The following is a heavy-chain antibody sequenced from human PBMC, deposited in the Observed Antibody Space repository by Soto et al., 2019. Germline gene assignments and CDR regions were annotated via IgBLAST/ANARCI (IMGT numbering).Heavy chain of an antibody. CDR3: ARDHIVVVPAAIPLYYYYGMDV. J-gene: IGHJ6*02. CDR2: IYYSGST. Sequence: SETLSLTCTVSGGSISSGDYYWSWIRQPPGKGLEWIGYIYYSGSTYYNPSLKSRVTISVDTSKNQFSLKLSSVTAADAAVYYCARDHIVVVPAAIPLYYYYGMDVWGQGTTVTVSS. D-gene: IGHD2-2*01. V-gene: IGHV4-30-4*01. CDR1: GGSISSGDYY.